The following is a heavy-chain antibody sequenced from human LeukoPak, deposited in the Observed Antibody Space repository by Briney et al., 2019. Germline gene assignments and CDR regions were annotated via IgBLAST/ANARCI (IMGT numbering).Heavy chain of an antibody. Sequence: PGGSLRLSCTASGFTFGDYAMSWFRQAPGKGLEWVSYITSNSDTIYYADSVKGRFTISRDNAKNSLYLQMNSLRAEDTAVYYCVRKLNYWGQGTLVTVSS. CDR2: ITSNSDTI. CDR3: VRKLNY. D-gene: IGHD6-6*01. CDR1: GFTFGDYA. J-gene: IGHJ4*02. V-gene: IGHV3-48*01.